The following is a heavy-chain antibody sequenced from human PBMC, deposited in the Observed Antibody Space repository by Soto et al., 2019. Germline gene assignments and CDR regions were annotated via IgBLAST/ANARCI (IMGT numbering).Heavy chain of an antibody. D-gene: IGHD6-6*01. J-gene: IGHJ6*01. CDR2: IKSKTDGGTT. CDR3: TTDPPPGILAAGPGTMDD. CDR1: GGTLSQGW. Sequence: GSGGTLSQGWMSGCRQAPGKKLEWVGRIKSKTDGGTTDYAAPVKGRFTISRDDSKNTLYLQMNSLKTEDTAVYYCTTDPPPGILAAGPGTMDD. V-gene: IGHV3-15*01.